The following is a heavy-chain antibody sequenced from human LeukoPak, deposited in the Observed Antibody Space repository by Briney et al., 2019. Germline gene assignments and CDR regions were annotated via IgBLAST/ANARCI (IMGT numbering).Heavy chain of an antibody. Sequence: GESLKTSCKGSGYSFTSYWISWVRQMPGKGLEWMGRIDPSDSYTNYSPSFQGHVTISADKSISTAYLQWSSLKASDTAMYYCARHLGYCSSTSCYEVDYWGQGTLVTVSS. CDR1: GYSFTSYW. D-gene: IGHD2-2*01. CDR2: IDPSDSYT. V-gene: IGHV5-10-1*01. J-gene: IGHJ4*02. CDR3: ARHLGYCSSTSCYEVDY.